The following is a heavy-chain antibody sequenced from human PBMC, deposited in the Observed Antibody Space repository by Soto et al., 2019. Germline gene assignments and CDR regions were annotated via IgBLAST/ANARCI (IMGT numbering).Heavy chain of an antibody. CDR3: AKSRLDTYYYDSSGYSFDY. J-gene: IGHJ4*02. CDR2: ISGSGGST. Sequence: GWSLRLSCASSVFTFISYAMSWVRQAPGKGLEWVSAISGSGGSTYYADSVKGRFTISRDNSKNTLYLQMNSLRAEDTAVYYCAKSRLDTYYYDSSGYSFDYWGQGTLVTVSS. D-gene: IGHD3-22*01. CDR1: VFTFISYA. V-gene: IGHV3-23*01.